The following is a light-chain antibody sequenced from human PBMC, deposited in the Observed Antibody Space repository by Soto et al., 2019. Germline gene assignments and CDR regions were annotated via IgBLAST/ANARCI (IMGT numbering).Light chain of an antibody. Sequence: DIVMTQSPDSLAVSLGERATLNCKSSQSVLYSSDNKNYLAWYQHKPGQPPKLLIYWASTRESGVPDRFSGSGSGTDFTLTISSLQAEDVAVYYCQQYYSTPLTFGGGTKVEIK. J-gene: IGKJ4*01. CDR1: QSVLYSSDNKNY. V-gene: IGKV4-1*01. CDR2: WAS. CDR3: QQYYSTPLT.